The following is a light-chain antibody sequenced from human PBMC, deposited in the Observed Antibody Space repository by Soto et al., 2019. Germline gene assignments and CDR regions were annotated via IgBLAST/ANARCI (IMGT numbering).Light chain of an antibody. CDR1: QGISNY. CDR2: AAS. J-gene: IGKJ3*01. Sequence: DIQMTQSPSSLSASVGDRVTITCRASQGISNYLAWYQQKPGKVPKLLIYAASTLQSGVPSRFSGSGSGTDFTLTISSLQPEDVATYYCQKYNSAPPWAFGPGTKVDSK. V-gene: IGKV1-27*01. CDR3: QKYNSAPPWA.